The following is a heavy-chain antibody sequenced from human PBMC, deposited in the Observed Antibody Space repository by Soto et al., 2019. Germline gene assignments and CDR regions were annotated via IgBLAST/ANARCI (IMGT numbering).Heavy chain of an antibody. CDR1: GFTFSGYW. CDR2: INPDGGST. J-gene: IGHJ4*02. CDR3: ARETYSFNDY. D-gene: IGHD4-4*01. Sequence: EVQLVESGGGVVLPGGSLRLSCAASGFTFSGYWMQWVRQAPGEGLVWVSRINPDGGSTNYADSVKGRFTISRDNAKNTLFLQMNGLRAEDTAVYYCARETYSFNDYWGRGTLVTVSS. V-gene: IGHV3-74*01.